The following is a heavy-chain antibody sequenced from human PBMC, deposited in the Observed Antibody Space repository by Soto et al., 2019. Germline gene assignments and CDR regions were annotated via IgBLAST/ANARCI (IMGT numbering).Heavy chain of an antibody. Sequence: QITLKESGPTLVKPTQTLTLTCTFSGFSLTTSGAGVGWIRQPPGKALEWFALIYWDDDKRYSPSLKSRLTITKDTSKNQVVLTMANMDTVDTATYYCAHSGSGTYYSLFYYYGVDVWGQGTTVTVSS. D-gene: IGHD3-10*01. CDR2: IYWDDDK. CDR3: AHSGSGTYYSLFYYYGVDV. J-gene: IGHJ6*02. V-gene: IGHV2-5*02. CDR1: GFSLTTSGAG.